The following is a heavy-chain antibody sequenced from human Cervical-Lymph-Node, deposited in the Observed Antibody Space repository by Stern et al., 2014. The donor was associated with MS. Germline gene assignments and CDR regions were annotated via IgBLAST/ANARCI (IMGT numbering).Heavy chain of an antibody. Sequence: VQLVESGGGVVQPGRSLRLSCTASGFTFSSHAMHWVRQAPGRGLEWVAVMSYDGTNEYYADSVKGRFTISTDNYKNTLYLQMNSLRVDDTAVYYCARDSTEWEVLRALDFWGQGTLVTVSS. CDR1: GFTFSSHA. V-gene: IGHV3-30*01. CDR2: MSYDGTNE. D-gene: IGHD1-26*01. CDR3: ARDSTEWEVLRALDF. J-gene: IGHJ4*02.